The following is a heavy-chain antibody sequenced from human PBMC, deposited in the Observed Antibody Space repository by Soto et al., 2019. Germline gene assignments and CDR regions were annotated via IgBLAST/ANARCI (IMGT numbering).Heavy chain of an antibody. Sequence: EVQLVESGGAVVQPGGSLRLSCSTSGFTFDDFTMHWVRQVPGKGLEWVSVISWAGDTTVYADSVKGRFSISRDNQKKSLHLQMNSLRTEDSAIYYCAKDVSGRWWYYAMDVWGQGTTVTVS. D-gene: IGHD2-15*01. V-gene: IGHV3-43*01. J-gene: IGHJ6*02. CDR2: ISWAGDTT. CDR3: AKDVSGRWWYYAMDV. CDR1: GFTFDDFT.